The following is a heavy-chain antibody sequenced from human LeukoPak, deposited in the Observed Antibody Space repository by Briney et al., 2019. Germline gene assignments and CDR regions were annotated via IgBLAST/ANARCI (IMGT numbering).Heavy chain of an antibody. CDR2: IYSGGST. Sequence: PGGSLRLSCAASGFTVSSNYMSWVRQAPGKGLEWVSVIYSGGSTYYADSAKGRFTISRDNSKNTLYLQMNSLRAEDTAVYYCARDTGIAVAGSNYWGQGTLVTVSS. V-gene: IGHV3-53*01. CDR1: GFTVSSNY. D-gene: IGHD6-19*01. J-gene: IGHJ4*02. CDR3: ARDTGIAVAGSNY.